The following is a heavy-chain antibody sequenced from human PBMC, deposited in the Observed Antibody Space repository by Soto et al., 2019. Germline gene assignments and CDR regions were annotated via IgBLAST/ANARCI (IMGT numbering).Heavy chain of an antibody. J-gene: IGHJ6*02. CDR2: IVVGSGNT. V-gene: IGHV1-58*01. D-gene: IGHD6-6*01. CDR3: AAEVAIAARRTYYYYGMDV. CDR1: GFTFTSSA. Sequence: ASVKVSCKASGFTFTSSAVQWVRQARGQRLEWIGWIVVGSGNTNYAQKFQERVTITRDMSTSTAYMELSSLRSEDTAVYYCAAEVAIAARRTYYYYGMDVWGQGTTVTVSS.